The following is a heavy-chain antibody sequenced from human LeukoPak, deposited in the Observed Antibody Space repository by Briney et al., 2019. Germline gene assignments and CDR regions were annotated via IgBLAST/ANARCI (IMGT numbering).Heavy chain of an antibody. CDR2: SNQWGNP. CDR1: VRPISSGGYA. J-gene: IGHJ1*01. CDR3: ARGGSRGGSWGLTYFQH. Sequence: PSQTLSLTCAVPVRPISSGGYASSWIPQPPGKGMEWIEYSNQWGNPYYNPTRKSRVTISRDRIKNQISLKLSSVTAGDTAVYYCARGGSRGGSWGLTYFQHWGQGTLVTVSS. D-gene: IGHD2-15*01. V-gene: IGHV4-30-2*01.